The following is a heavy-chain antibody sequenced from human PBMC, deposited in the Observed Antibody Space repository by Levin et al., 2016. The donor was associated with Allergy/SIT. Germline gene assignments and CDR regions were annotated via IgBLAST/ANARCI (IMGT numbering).Heavy chain of an antibody. V-gene: IGHV3-23*01. J-gene: IGHJ4*02. D-gene: IGHD3-22*01. CDR1: GFTFSSYA. Sequence: GGSLRLSCAASGFTFSSYAMSWVRQAPGKGLEWVSAISGSGGSTYYADSVKGRFTISRDNSKNTLYLQMNSLRAEDTAVYYCAKDPNLYYDSSGYYDYWGQGTLVTVSS. CDR3: AKDPNLYYDSSGYYDY. CDR2: ISGSGGST.